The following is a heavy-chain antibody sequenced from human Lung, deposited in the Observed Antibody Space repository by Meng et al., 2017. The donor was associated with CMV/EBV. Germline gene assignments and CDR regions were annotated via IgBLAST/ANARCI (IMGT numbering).Heavy chain of an antibody. CDR1: GYTFTSYG. J-gene: IGHJ4*02. CDR3: ARNRYCSSTSCYFDY. V-gene: IGHV1-18*01. CDR2: ISAYNGNT. Sequence: ASXXVSXKASGYTFTSYGISWVRQAPGQGLEWMGWISAYNGNTNYAQKLQGRVTMTTDTSTSTAYMELRSLRSDDTAVYYCARNRYCSSTSCYFDYWGKGTLVTVSS. D-gene: IGHD2-2*01.